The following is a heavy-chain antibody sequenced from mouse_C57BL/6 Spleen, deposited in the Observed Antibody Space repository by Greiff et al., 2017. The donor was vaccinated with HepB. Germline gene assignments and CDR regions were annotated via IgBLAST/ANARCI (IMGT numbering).Heavy chain of an antibody. V-gene: IGHV5-6*01. J-gene: IGHJ2*01. Sequence: EVMLVESGGDLVKPGGSLKLSCAASGFTFSSYGMSWVRQTPDKRLEWVATISSGGSYTYYPDSVKGRFTISRDNAKNTLYLQMSSLKSEDTAMYYCARQYFYYFDYWGQGTTLTVSS. CDR1: GFTFSSYG. CDR2: ISSGGSYT. CDR3: ARQYFYYFDY.